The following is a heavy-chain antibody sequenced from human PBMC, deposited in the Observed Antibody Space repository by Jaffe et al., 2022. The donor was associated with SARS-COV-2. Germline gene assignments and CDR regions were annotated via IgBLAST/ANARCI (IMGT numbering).Heavy chain of an antibody. D-gene: IGHD1-26*01. Sequence: QVQLQESGPGLVKPSETLSLTCTVSGGSVSSGSYYWSWIRQPPGKGLEWIGYIYYSGSTNYNPSLKSRVTVSVDTSKNQFSLKLSSVTAADTAVYYCARGVSSGSYRAGSFDYWGQGTLVTVSS. CDR2: IYYSGST. CDR1: GGSVSSGSYY. CDR3: ARGVSSGSYRAGSFDY. V-gene: IGHV4-61*01. J-gene: IGHJ4*02.